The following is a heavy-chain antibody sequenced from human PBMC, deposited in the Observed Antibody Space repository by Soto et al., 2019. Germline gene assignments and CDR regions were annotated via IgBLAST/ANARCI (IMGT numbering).Heavy chain of an antibody. J-gene: IGHJ4*02. D-gene: IGHD3-3*01. CDR2: IKQDGSEK. CDR3: ARAHYDFWSGYPGGYFDY. V-gene: IGHV3-7*03. Sequence: HPGGSLRLSCAASGFIFTSYSMVWVRQAPGKGLEWVANIKQDGSEKYYVDSVKGRFTISRDNAKNSLYLQMNSLRAEDTAVYYCARAHYDFWSGYPGGYFDYWGQGTLVTVSS. CDR1: GFIFTSYS.